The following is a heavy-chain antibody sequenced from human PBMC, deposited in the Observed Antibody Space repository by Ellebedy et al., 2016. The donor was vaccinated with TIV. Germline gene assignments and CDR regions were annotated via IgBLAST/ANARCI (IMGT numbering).Heavy chain of an antibody. J-gene: IGHJ4*02. CDR1: GGSFSSYY. Sequence: SETLSLTXAVYGGSFSSYYWSWIRQSPGKGREWIGEINHSGYTNYSPSLRSRVPISGDRSNNQFSLRLSSVTAADTAVYYCAGHPADFDFWGQGTLVTVSS. CDR2: INHSGYT. V-gene: IGHV4-34*01. CDR3: AGHPADFDF.